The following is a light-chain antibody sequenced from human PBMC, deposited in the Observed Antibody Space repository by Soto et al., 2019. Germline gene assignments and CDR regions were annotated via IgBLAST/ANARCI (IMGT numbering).Light chain of an antibody. V-gene: IGLV3-21*02. CDR1: NVESNS. CDR2: DAG. Sequence: SYGLTQQRSGSVGPGQTARITRGGNNVESNSVHWYQQGPGQAHVVLLYDAGDRASGIPERWSGSNSGSTANLTIRSVAARDDAAYSCQVWDTSSDHSVFRPGTK. CDR3: QVWDTSSDHSV. J-gene: IGLJ1*01.